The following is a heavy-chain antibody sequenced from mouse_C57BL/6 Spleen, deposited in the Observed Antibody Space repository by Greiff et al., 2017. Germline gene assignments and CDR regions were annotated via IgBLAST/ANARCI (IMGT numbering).Heavy chain of an antibody. J-gene: IGHJ4*01. D-gene: IGHD2-10*02. V-gene: IGHV5-16*01. CDR1: GFTFSDYY. CDR2: INYDGSST. Sequence: EVKLMESEGGLVQPGSSMKLSCTASGFTFSDYYMAWVRQVPEKGLEWVANINYDGSSTYYLDSLKSRFIISRDNAKNILYLQMSSLKSEDTATYYCARYDYDAMDYWGQGTSVTVSS. CDR3: ARYDYDAMDY.